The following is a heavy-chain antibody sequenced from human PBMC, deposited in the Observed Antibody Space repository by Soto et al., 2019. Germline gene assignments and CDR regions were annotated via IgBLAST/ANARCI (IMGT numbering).Heavy chain of an antibody. Sequence: SETLSLTCTVSGGSISSFSWSWIRQPPGKGLEYIGNVYYSGNTNYNPSLKSRVIASVDTSKNQFSLRLSSVTAADTAVYYCARARYNYFDYWGQGTPVTVSS. D-gene: IGHD5-18*01. CDR3: ARARYNYFDY. V-gene: IGHV4-59*01. CDR1: GGSISSFS. J-gene: IGHJ4*02. CDR2: VYYSGNT.